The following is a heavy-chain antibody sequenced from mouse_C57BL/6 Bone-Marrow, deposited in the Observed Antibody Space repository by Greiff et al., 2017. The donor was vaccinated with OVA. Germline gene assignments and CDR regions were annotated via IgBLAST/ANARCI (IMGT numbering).Heavy chain of an antibody. CDR3: ARSGYFLY. Sequence: EVQLQESVAELVRPGASVKLSCTASGFNIKNPYMHWVKQRPEQGLEWIGRIDPANGNTKYAPKFQGKATITADTSSNTAYLQLSSLTSEDTAIYYCARSGYFLYWGQGTTLTVSS. CDR1: GFNIKNPY. J-gene: IGHJ2*01. V-gene: IGHV14-3*01. CDR2: IDPANGNT. D-gene: IGHD2-3*01.